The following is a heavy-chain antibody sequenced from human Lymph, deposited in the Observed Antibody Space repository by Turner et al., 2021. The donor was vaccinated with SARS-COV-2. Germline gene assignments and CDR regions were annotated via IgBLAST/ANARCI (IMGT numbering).Heavy chain of an antibody. J-gene: IGHJ6*02. CDR3: ATVLGTVSSCYYYGMDV. CDR2: FDPEDGEI. D-gene: IGHD2-15*01. Sequence: VLMVQSGEEVKKPGASVKVSCKVSVYTLSELSMHWVRQAPGKGLEWMVVFDPEDGEIIDAQKFQSRVTMTEDTSTDTAYMELSSLRSEDTAVHYCATVLGTVSSCYYYGMDVWGQGTTVTVSS. CDR1: VYTLSELS. V-gene: IGHV1-24*01.